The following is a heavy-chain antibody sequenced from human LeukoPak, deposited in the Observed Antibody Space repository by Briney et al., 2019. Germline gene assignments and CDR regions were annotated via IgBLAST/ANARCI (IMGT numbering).Heavy chain of an antibody. J-gene: IGHJ5*02. D-gene: IGHD4-11*01. CDR1: GGSISSSSYY. CDR2: IYYSGST. CDR3: ASASHDYSNYMVWFDP. V-gene: IGHV4-39*07. Sequence: SETLSLTCTVSGGSISSSSYYWGWIRQPPGKGLEWIGCIYYSGSTYYNPSLKSRVTISVDTSKNQFSLKLSSVTAADTAVYYCASASHDYSNYMVWFDPWGQGILVTVSS.